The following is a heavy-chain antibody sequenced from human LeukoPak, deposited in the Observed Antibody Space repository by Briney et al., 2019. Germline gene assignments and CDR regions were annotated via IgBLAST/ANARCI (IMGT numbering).Heavy chain of an antibody. CDR2: ISYSGST. V-gene: IGHV4-59*01. Sequence: SETLFLTCTVSGGSISVYYWSWIRQPPGKGLEWIGFISYSGSTNYNLSLKSRVTISVDTSKNQFSLKLTSVTAADTAVYYCARHPGLRYFDWTFDIWGQGTMVRVSS. CDR1: GGSISVYY. J-gene: IGHJ3*02. CDR3: ARHPGLRYFDWTFDI. D-gene: IGHD3-9*01.